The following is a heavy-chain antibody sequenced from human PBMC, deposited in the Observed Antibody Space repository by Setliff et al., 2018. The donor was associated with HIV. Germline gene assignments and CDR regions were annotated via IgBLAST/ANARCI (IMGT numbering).Heavy chain of an antibody. Sequence: SETLSLTCAVYGGSVSGHYWGWFRQPPGKGLEWIGEITHNGRTNYIPSLKSRVTMSLDTPKNQFSLKLTSVTVADTAFYYCSNWNTTIDEDSWGQGTPVTVSS. J-gene: IGHJ4*02. CDR2: ITHNGRT. D-gene: IGHD5-18*01. CDR1: GGSVSGHY. CDR3: SNWNTTIDEDS. V-gene: IGHV4-34*01.